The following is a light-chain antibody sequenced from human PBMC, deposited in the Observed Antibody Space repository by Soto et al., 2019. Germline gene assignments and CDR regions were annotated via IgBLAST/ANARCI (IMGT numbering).Light chain of an antibody. J-gene: IGKJ1*01. Sequence: DIQMTQSPSSLSPSVGDRVTITCRARQGISNYLAWYQQKPGKVPKLLIYAASTLQSGVPSRFSGSGSGTDFTLTISSLQPEDVATYYCKKYNSAPKTFGKGTKVDIK. CDR3: KKYNSAPKT. CDR2: AAS. CDR1: QGISNY. V-gene: IGKV1-27*01.